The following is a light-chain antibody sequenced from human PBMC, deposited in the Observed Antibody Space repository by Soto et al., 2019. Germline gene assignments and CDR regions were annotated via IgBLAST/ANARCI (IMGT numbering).Light chain of an antibody. CDR1: QSVFSS. CDR2: GAA. Sequence: EIVMTQSASTLSGSPGERVTLSCRASQSVFSSLAWYQQKPGQAPRLLIYGAATRATGIPARFSGSGSGTEFTLTISSLKSEDFAVYYCQQYHSWPAFGRGTKVDIK. CDR3: QQYHSWPA. J-gene: IGKJ1*01. V-gene: IGKV3-15*01.